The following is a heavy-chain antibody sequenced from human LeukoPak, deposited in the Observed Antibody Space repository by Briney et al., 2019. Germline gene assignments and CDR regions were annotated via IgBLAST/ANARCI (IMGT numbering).Heavy chain of an antibody. CDR2: VSISSGTI. D-gene: IGHD2-15*01. V-gene: IGHV3-48*04. CDR3: ARRYCSGGSCYPIIDH. CDR1: GFTFSGHN. Sequence: GGSLRLSCAASGFTFSGHNMNWVRQAPGKGLEWISFVSISSGTIYYADSVNGRFRISRDNAKSSLDLEMNSLRAEGTAVYYCARRYCSGGSCYPIIDHWGQGTLVTVSS. J-gene: IGHJ4*02.